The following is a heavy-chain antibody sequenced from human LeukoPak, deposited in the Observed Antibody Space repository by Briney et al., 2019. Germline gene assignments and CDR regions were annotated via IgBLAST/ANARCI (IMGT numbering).Heavy chain of an antibody. CDR3: ARQVGYSYGYGESSD. CDR2: ISSSGSTI. Sequence: GGSLRLSCAASGFTFSSYEMYWVRQAPGKGLEWVSYISSSGSTIYYADSVMGRFTISRDNAKNSLYLQMNSLRAEETAVYYCARQVGYSYGYGESSDWGQGTLVTVSS. D-gene: IGHD5-18*01. J-gene: IGHJ4*02. V-gene: IGHV3-48*03. CDR1: GFTFSSYE.